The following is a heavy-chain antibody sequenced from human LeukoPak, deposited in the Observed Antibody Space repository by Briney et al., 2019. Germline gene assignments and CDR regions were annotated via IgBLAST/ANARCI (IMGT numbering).Heavy chain of an antibody. CDR3: ARARSGYTAHHYYYMDV. V-gene: IGHV3-7*01. CDR2: IKQDGSEK. CDR1: GFTFSSYW. Sequence: GGSLRLSCAASGFTFSSYWMSWVRQAPGKGLEWVANIKQDGSEKYYVDSVKGRFTISRDNAKNSLYLQMNSLRAEDTAVYYCARARSGYTAHHYYYMDVWGKGTTVTVSS. D-gene: IGHD3-22*01. J-gene: IGHJ6*03.